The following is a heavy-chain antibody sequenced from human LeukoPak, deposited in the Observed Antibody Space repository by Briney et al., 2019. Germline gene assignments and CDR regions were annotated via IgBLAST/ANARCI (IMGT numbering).Heavy chain of an antibody. CDR1: GHTFTSYG. J-gene: IGHJ4*02. CDR2: ISAYNGNT. CDR3: ARTDCSGGSCYSAPLGY. V-gene: IGHV1-18*01. D-gene: IGHD2-15*01. Sequence: GASVKVSCKASGHTFTSYGISWVRQAPGQGLEWMGWISAYNGNTNYAQKLQGRVTMTTDTSTSTAYMELRSLRSDDTAVYYCARTDCSGGSCYSAPLGYWGQGTLVTVSS.